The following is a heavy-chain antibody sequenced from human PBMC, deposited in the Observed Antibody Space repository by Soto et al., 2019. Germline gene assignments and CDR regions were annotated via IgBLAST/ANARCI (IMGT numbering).Heavy chain of an antibody. D-gene: IGHD1-7*01. V-gene: IGHV1-2*02. J-gene: IGHJ6*02. Sequence: ASVKVSCKTSGYTFVDHYLYWVRQAPGQGLEWMGWINPRNGDKKYAQKFQGRVTMIRDTIITTTYMDLSALTSDDTAMYYCARSSGGITGTTFAGLYYYGMDVWGQGTTVTVSS. CDR3: ARSSGGITGTTFAGLYYYGMDV. CDR1: GYTFVDHY. CDR2: INPRNGDK.